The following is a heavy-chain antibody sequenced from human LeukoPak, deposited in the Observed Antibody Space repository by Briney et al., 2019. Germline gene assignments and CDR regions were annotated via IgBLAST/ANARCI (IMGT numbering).Heavy chain of an antibody. CDR2: INWKSDKI. Sequence: GGSLRLSCAGSGYSFDEYAMHWVRQAPGKGLEWVSGINWKSDKIGYADSVKGRFTISRDNSKNTLYLQMNSLRAEDTAVYYCARDAGSSWYGNYYYGMDVWGQGTTVTVSS. D-gene: IGHD6-13*01. CDR3: ARDAGSSWYGNYYYGMDV. CDR1: GYSFDEYA. J-gene: IGHJ6*02. V-gene: IGHV3-9*01.